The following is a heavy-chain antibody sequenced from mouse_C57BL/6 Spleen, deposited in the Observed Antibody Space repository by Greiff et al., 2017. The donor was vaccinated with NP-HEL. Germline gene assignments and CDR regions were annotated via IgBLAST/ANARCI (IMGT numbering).Heavy chain of an antibody. CDR3: TRDYYYGSSYDAY. Sequence: EVHLVESGEGLVKPGGSLKLSCAASGFTFSSYAMSWVRQPPETTLEWVAYISSGGEYIYYADTVTGQFNISRDNARNTLYLQMSSLKSEDTAMYYCTRDYYYGSSYDAYWGQGTLVTVSA. CDR2: ISSGGEYI. V-gene: IGHV5-9-1*02. J-gene: IGHJ3*01. D-gene: IGHD1-1*01. CDR1: GFTFSSYA.